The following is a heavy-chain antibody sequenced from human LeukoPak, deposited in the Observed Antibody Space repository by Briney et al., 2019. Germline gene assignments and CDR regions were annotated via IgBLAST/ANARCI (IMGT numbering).Heavy chain of an antibody. V-gene: IGHV3-23*01. CDR1: GFTFSTHA. CDR3: AKDQFSGYGSIDY. J-gene: IGHJ4*02. Sequence: GGSLRLSCAASGFTFSTHAMSWVRQAPGKGLEWVSGIYGSGGTYYADSVKGRFTISRDLSKNTLFLQMNSLRAEDTAVYYCAKDQFSGYGSIDYWGQGTLVTVSS. CDR2: IYGSGGT. D-gene: IGHD5-12*01.